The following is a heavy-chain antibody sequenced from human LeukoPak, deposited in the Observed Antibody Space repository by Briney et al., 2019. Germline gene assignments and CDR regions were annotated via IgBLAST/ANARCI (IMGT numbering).Heavy chain of an antibody. Sequence: GGSLRLSCAASGFTFSSYWMSWVRQAPGKGLEWVANIKQDGSEKYYVDSVKGRFTISRDNAKNSLYLQMNSLRAEDTAVYYCARNLRYFDWLSRYSDYWGQGTLVTVSS. V-gene: IGHV3-7*01. CDR3: ARNLRYFDWLSRYSDY. CDR2: IKQDGSEK. D-gene: IGHD3-9*01. J-gene: IGHJ4*02. CDR1: GFTFSSYW.